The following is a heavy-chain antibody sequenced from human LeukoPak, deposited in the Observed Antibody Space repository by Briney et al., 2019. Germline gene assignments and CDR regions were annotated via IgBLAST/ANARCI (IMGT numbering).Heavy chain of an antibody. CDR3: VRDRVGPDY. D-gene: IGHD1-26*01. Sequence: GGSLRLSCAASGFTFSSAWMHWGRQARGTGLVWVSRITDDATTTYADSVKGRFTISRDNAKNTLYPQMNSLRAEDTAVYYCVRDRVGPDYWGQGTLVTVSS. CDR1: GFTFSSAW. J-gene: IGHJ4*02. V-gene: IGHV3-74*03. CDR2: ITDDATT.